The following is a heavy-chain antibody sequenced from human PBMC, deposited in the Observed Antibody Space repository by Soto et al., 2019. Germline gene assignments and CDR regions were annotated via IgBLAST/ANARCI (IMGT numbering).Heavy chain of an antibody. Sequence: QVQLVQSGAEVKKPGASVKVSCKASGYAFTDYYIHWVRQAPGQGLEWMGWINPNSGRTNFAPKFKGGVTLARDTSISTAYMEVSRLKPNDTAVYFCARYCTGGSCYADAFHIWGQGTMVTISS. D-gene: IGHD2-15*01. CDR2: INPNSGRT. CDR1: GYAFTDYY. V-gene: IGHV1-2*02. CDR3: ARYCTGGSCYADAFHI. J-gene: IGHJ3*02.